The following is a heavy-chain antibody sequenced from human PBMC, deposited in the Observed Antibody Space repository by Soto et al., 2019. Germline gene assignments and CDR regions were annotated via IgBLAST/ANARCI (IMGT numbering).Heavy chain of an antibody. CDR1: GDSISSGYY. CDR2: IYHSGTT. V-gene: IGHV4-38-2*01. CDR3: ARTDNVGYYGLDV. J-gene: IGHJ3*01. D-gene: IGHD3-22*01. Sequence: PSETLSLTCAVSGDSISSGYYWAWIRRPPGEGLEWIGSIYHSGTTYYNPSLKSRVTISVDTSRNQFSLKLSSVTAADSAVYYCARTDNVGYYGLDVWGQGKMVTVSS.